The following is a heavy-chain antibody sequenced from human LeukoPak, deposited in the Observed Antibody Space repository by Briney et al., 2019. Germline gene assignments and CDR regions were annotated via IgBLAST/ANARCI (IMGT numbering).Heavy chain of an antibody. D-gene: IGHD3-3*01. V-gene: IGHV3-23*01. Sequence: GGSLRLSCAASGFTLSSYAMSWVRQAPGKGLEWVSAISGSGGSTYYADSVKGRFTISRDNSKNTLYLQMNSLRAEDTAVYYCAKNYDFWSGYQPPNLNFDYWGQGTLVTVSS. CDR2: ISGSGGST. CDR1: GFTLSSYA. CDR3: AKNYDFWSGYQPPNLNFDY. J-gene: IGHJ4*02.